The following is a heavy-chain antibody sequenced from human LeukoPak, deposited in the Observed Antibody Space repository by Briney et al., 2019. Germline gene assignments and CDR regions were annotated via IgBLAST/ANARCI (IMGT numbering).Heavy chain of an antibody. CDR3: AKYVDTANYFDY. CDR2: IYSGGST. D-gene: IGHD5-18*01. CDR1: GFTFTDYY. J-gene: IGHJ4*02. V-gene: IGHV3-53*01. Sequence: GVSLRLSCATSGFTFTDYYMSWVRQAPGRGLEWVSVIYSGGSTYYADSVKGRFTISRDNSKNTLYLQMNSLRAEDTAVYYCAKYVDTANYFDYWGQGTLVTVSS.